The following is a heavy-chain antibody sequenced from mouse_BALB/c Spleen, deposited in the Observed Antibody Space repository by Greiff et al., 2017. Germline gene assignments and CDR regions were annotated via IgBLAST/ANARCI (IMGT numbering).Heavy chain of an antibody. Sequence: EVKLVESGPGLVKPSQSLSLTCTVTGYSITSDYAWNWIRQFPGNKLEWMGYISYSGSTSYNPSLKSRISITRDTSKNQFFLQLNSVTTEDTATYYCARRYGNYYWYFDVWGAGTTVTVSS. CDR2: ISYSGST. V-gene: IGHV3-2*02. J-gene: IGHJ1*01. D-gene: IGHD2-10*02. CDR3: ARRYGNYYWYFDV. CDR1: GYSITSDYA.